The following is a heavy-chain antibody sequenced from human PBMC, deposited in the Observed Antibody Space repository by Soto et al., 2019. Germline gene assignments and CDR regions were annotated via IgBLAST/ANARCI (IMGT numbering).Heavy chain of an antibody. CDR3: ARRTVTDKYYYGMNV. Sequence: ASVKVSCKASGGTFSSYAISWVRQAPGQGLEWMGGIIPIFGTANYAQKFQGRVTITADKSTSTAYMELSSLRSEDTAVYYCARRTVTDKYYYGMNVWGKGTRVTVSS. CDR2: IIPIFGTA. V-gene: IGHV1-69*06. CDR1: GGTFSSYA. D-gene: IGHD4-17*01. J-gene: IGHJ6*04.